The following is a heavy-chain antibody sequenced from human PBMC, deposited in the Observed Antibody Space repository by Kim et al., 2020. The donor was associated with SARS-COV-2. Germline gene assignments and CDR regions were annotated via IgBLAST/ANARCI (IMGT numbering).Heavy chain of an antibody. CDR2: INPNSGGT. CDR3: ASPTPRAYGSGSYYNVPSFDYYYYGMDV. CDR1: GYTFTGYY. V-gene: IGHV1-2*02. Sequence: ASVKVSCKASGYTFTGYYMHWVRQAPGQGLEWMGWINPNSGGTNYAQKFQGRVTMTRDTSISTAYMELSRLRSDDTAVYYCASPTPRAYGSGSYYNVPSFDYYYYGMDVWGQGTTVTVSS. D-gene: IGHD3-10*01. J-gene: IGHJ6*02.